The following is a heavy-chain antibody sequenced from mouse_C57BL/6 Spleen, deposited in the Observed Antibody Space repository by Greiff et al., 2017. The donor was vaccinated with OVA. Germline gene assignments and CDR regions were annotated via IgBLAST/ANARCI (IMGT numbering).Heavy chain of an antibody. J-gene: IGHJ3*01. Sequence: QVQLQQPGAELVKPGASVKVSCKASGYTFTSYWMHWVKQRPGQGLEWIGRIHPSDSDTNYNQKFKGKATLTVDKSSSTAYMQLSSLTSEYSAVSYWAMDYDYSWFAYWGQGALVTVSA. CDR2: IHPSDSDT. D-gene: IGHD2-4*01. CDR3: AMDYDYSWFAY. CDR1: GYTFTSYW. V-gene: IGHV1-74*01.